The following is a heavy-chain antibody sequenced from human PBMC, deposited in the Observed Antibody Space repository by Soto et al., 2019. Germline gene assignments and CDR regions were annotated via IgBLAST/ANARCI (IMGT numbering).Heavy chain of an antibody. CDR3: AKGPASGSYYNMYYYYMDV. CDR1: GFTFDDYA. Sequence: GGSLRLSCAASGFTFDDYAMHWVRQAPGKGLEWVSGISWNSGSIGYADSVKGRFTISRDNAKNSLYLQTNSLRAEDTALYYCAKGPASGSYYNMYYYYMDVWGKGTTVTVSS. J-gene: IGHJ6*03. V-gene: IGHV3-9*01. CDR2: ISWNSGSI. D-gene: IGHD3-10*01.